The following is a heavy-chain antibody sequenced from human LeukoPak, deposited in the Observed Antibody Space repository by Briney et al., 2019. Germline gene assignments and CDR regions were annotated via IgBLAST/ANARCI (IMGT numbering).Heavy chain of an antibody. J-gene: IGHJ4*02. CDR2: INHSGST. CDR3: ARETGIAAAGTGDY. CDR1: GGSFSGYY. V-gene: IGHV4-34*01. Sequence: SETLSLTCAVYGGSFSGYYWSWIRQRPGKGLEWIGEINHSGSTNYNPSLKSRVTISVDTSKNQFSLKLSSVTAADTAVYYCARETGIAAAGTGDYWGQGTLVTVSS. D-gene: IGHD6-13*01.